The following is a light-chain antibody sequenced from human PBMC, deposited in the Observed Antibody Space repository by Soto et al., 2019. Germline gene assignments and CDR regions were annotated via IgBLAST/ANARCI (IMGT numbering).Light chain of an antibody. CDR2: DAS. V-gene: IGKV3-11*01. CDR3: QQRSKWPST. J-gene: IGKJ4*01. CDR1: QSVSSY. Sequence: PWERATLSCRASQSVSSYLAWYQQKPGQAPRLLIYDASKRATGIPARFSGSGSGTDFTLTISSLEPEDFAVYYCQQRSKWPSTFGGGTKVEIK.